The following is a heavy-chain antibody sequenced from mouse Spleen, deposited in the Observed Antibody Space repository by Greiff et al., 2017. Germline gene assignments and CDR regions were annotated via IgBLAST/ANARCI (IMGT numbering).Heavy chain of an antibody. D-gene: IGHD4-1*01. Sequence: QVQLQQSGAELARPGASVKLSCKASGYTFTSYGLSWVKQRTGQGLEWIGEICPRSGNTYYNAQFKGKATLTADKSSRAAYMELRSLTSEDSAVYFCARSPLGQGNYWGQGTTLTVSS. CDR1: GYTFTSYG. J-gene: IGHJ2*01. CDR3: ARSPLGQGNY. CDR2: ICPRSGNT. V-gene: IGHV1-81*01.